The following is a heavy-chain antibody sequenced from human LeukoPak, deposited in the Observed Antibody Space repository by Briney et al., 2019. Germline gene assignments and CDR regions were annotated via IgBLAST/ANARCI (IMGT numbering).Heavy chain of an antibody. V-gene: IGHV3-21*01. D-gene: IGHD3-3*01. CDR3: ARARVVIMNDAFDI. J-gene: IGHJ3*02. CDR2: ISSSSSYI. CDR1: GFTFSSYS. Sequence: PGGSLRLSCAASGFTFSSYSMNWVRQAPGKGLEWVSSISSSSSYIYYADSVKGRFTISRDNAKNSLYLQMNSLRAEDTAVYYCARARVVIMNDAFDIWGQGTMVTVSS.